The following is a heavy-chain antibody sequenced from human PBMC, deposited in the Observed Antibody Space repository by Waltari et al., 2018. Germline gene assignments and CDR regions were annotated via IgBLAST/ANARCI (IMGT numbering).Heavy chain of an antibody. CDR1: GGSFSGYY. CDR3: ARGKRLRFWEWLFPVDV. V-gene: IGHV4-34*01. CDR2: INHSGIT. Sequence: QVQLQQWGAGLLKPSETLSLTCAVYGGSFSGYYWSWIRQPPGKGLEWIGEINHSGITNYNQSLKSLVTIAVDTSKNQFYLKLRFVTAADTAVYYWARGKRLRFWEWLFPVDVWGQGTTVTVAS. J-gene: IGHJ6*02. D-gene: IGHD3-3*01.